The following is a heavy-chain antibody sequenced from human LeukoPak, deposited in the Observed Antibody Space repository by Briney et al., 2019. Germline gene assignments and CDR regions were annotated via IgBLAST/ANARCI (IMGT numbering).Heavy chain of an antibody. CDR1: GGSISSHY. CDR2: IYYSGST. V-gene: IGHV4-59*11. Sequence: SETLSLTCTVSGGSISSHYWSWIRQPPGKGLEWIGYIYYSGSTNYNPSLKSRVTISVDTSKNQFSLKLSSVTAADTAVYYCARGHYDSWSGFGWFDPWGQGTLVTVSS. CDR3: ARGHYDSWSGFGWFDP. J-gene: IGHJ5*02. D-gene: IGHD3-3*01.